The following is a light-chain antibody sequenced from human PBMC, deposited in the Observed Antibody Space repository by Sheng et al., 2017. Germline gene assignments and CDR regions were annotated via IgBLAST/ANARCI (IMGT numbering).Light chain of an antibody. J-gene: IGLJ2*01. CDR2: EVN. CDR3: CAYAGRSTLI. Sequence: QSALTQPASVSGSPGQSITISYTGATSDVGSYDFVSWYQQHPGKVPKLLIYEVNKRPSGVSNRFSGSKSGDTASLTISGLQAEDEADYYCCAYAGRSTLIFGGGTNVTVL. V-gene: IGLV2-23*02. CDR1: TSDVGSYDF.